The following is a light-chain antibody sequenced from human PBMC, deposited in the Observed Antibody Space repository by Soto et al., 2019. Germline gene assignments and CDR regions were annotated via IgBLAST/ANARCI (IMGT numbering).Light chain of an antibody. CDR3: QQYNSYSPIT. J-gene: IGKJ5*01. CDR1: QSISSW. V-gene: IGKV1-5*01. CDR2: DAS. Sequence: DIQMTQSPSTLSASVGDRVTITCRASQSISSWLAWYQQKPGKAPKLLIYDASSLESRVPSRFSGSGSGTEFTLTISSLQPDDFATYYCQQYNSYSPITFGQGTRLEIK.